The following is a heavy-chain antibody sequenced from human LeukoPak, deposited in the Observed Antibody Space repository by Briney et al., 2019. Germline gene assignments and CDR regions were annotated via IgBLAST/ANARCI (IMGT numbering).Heavy chain of an antibody. J-gene: IGHJ4*02. CDR2: INHSGST. CDR3: ARKDGQEGVVVVPAATLDY. CDR1: GGSFSGYY. V-gene: IGHV4-34*01. D-gene: IGHD2-2*01. Sequence: SETLSLTCAVYGGSFSGYYWSWIRQPPGKGLEWIGEINHSGSTNYNPSLKSRVTISVDTSKNQFSLKLSSVTAADTAVHYCARKDGQEGVVVVPAATLDYWGQGTLVTVSS.